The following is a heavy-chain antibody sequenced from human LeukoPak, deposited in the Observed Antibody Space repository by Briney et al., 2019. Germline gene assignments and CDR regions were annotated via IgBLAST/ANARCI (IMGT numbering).Heavy chain of an antibody. D-gene: IGHD3-9*01. CDR2: ISAYNGNT. Sequence: ASVKVSCKASGYTFTSYGISWVRQAPGQGLEWRGWISAYNGNTNYAQKLQGRVTMTTDTSTSTAYMELRSLRSDDTAVYYCARSSELRYFDWLFIFGSFDYWGQGTLVTVSS. J-gene: IGHJ4*02. CDR1: GYTFTSYG. CDR3: ARSSELRYFDWLFIFGSFDY. V-gene: IGHV1-18*04.